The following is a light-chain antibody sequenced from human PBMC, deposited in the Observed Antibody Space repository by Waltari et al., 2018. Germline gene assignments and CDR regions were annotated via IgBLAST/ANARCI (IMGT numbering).Light chain of an antibody. CDR2: SND. Sequence: QSVLTQPPSASGTPGQRVTISCSGGPSNIGRTHLPWYQHLPGTAPKLLIHSNDERPSGVPDRFSGSKSGTSASLAISGLQSEDEVDYFCATWDDSLGGPVFGGGTKLTVL. V-gene: IGLV1-44*01. J-gene: IGLJ3*02. CDR1: PSNIGRTH. CDR3: ATWDDSLGGPV.